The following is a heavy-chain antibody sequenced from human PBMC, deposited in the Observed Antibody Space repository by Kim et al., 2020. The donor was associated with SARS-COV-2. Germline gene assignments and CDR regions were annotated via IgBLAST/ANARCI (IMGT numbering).Heavy chain of an antibody. CDR2: INSDGSST. V-gene: IGHV3-74*01. J-gene: IGHJ6*02. CDR3: ARGGYCSSTRCYAYYYYGMDV. CDR1: GFTFSSYW. D-gene: IGHD2-2*01. Sequence: GGSLRLSCAASGFTFSSYWMHWVRQAPGKGLVWVSRINSDGSSTSYADSVKCRFTISRDNAKNTLYLQMNSLRAEDTAVYYCARGGYCSSTRCYAYYYYGMDVWGQGTTVTVSS.